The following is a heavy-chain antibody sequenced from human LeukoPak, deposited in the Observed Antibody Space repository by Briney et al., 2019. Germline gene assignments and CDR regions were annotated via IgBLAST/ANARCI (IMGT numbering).Heavy chain of an antibody. J-gene: IGHJ4*02. D-gene: IGHD3-10*01. V-gene: IGHV3-23*01. CDR2: ISGSGGST. CDR3: AKDPQSYYGSGEHFDH. Sequence: GGSLRLSCAASGFTFSSYAMSWVRQAPGKGLEWVSAISGSGGSTYYADSVKGRFTISRDNSKNTLYLQMKSLRAEDTAVYYCAKDPQSYYGSGEHFDHWGQGTLVTVSS. CDR1: GFTFSSYA.